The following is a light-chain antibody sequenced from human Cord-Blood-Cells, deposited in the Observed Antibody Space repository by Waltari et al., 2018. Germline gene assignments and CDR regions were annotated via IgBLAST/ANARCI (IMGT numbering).Light chain of an antibody. Sequence: QSALTQPASVSGSPGQSITISCTGTSSDVGGSNYVTWYQQHRGKPPKLMIYDVSHRPSGVSNRFSGSKSGNTASLTISGLQAEDEADYYCSSYTSSSTLVVFGGGTKLTVL. J-gene: IGLJ2*01. CDR2: DVS. V-gene: IGLV2-14*01. CDR3: SSYTSSSTLVV. CDR1: SSDVGGSNY.